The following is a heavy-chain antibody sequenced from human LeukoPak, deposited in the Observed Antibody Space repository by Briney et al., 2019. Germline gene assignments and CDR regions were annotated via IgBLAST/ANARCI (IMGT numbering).Heavy chain of an antibody. CDR3: AREYSSSWSYYFDY. Sequence: GASVTVSCKASGYTFTGYYMHWVRQAPGQGLEWMGWINPNSGGTNYAQKFQGRVTMTRDTSISTAYMELSRLRSDDTAVYYCAREYSSSWSYYFDYWGQGTLVTVSS. CDR2: INPNSGGT. CDR1: GYTFTGYY. V-gene: IGHV1-2*02. J-gene: IGHJ4*02. D-gene: IGHD6-13*01.